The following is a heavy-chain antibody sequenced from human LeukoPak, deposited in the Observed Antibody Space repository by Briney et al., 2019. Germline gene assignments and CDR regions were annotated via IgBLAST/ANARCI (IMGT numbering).Heavy chain of an antibody. J-gene: IGHJ4*02. CDR3: ARGIGDASCYDY. D-gene: IGHD2-2*01. V-gene: IGHV3-11*04. Sequence: GGSLRLSCAASGFTFSDYYMSGIRQATGQGLEWVSYISSSGSTIYYADSVTGRFTISRDNAKNSLSLQMNSLRAAHTAMYYCARGIGDASCYDYWGQGTLVTVSS. CDR1: GFTFSDYY. CDR2: ISSSGSTI.